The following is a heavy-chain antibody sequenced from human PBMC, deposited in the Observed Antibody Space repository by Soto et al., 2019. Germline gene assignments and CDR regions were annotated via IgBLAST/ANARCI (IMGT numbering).Heavy chain of an antibody. CDR3: ARIPGDTYTTYFFDP. CDR1: GDSVTGGDCS. CDR2: IYDSGNT. D-gene: IGHD3-3*02. J-gene: IGHJ2*01. V-gene: IGHV4-61*03. Sequence: PSETLSLTCTVSGDSVTGGDCSWSWLRQAPGKGLEGIGYIYDSGNTNYSPSLKRRVAISLDTSHNHFSLKLISVTDADTSVYFCARIPGDTYTTYFFDPGARGPL.